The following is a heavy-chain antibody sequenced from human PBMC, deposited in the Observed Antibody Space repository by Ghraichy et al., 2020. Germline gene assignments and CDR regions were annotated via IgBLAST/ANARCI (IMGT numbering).Heavy chain of an antibody. V-gene: IGHV3-23*01. D-gene: IGHD3-22*01. CDR2: ISGSGGST. CDR1: GFTFSSYA. Sequence: GESLNISCAASGFTFSSYAMSWVRQAPGKGLEWGSAISGSGGSTYYADSVKGRFTISRDNSKNTLYLQMNSLRAEDTAVYYCAKDRRATYYYDSRVGVCFDYWGQGTLVTVSS. CDR3: AKDRRATYYYDSRVGVCFDY. J-gene: IGHJ4*02.